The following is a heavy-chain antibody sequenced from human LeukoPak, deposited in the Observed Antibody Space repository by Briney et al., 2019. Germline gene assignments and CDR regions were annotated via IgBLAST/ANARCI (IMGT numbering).Heavy chain of an antibody. CDR3: ARGGELAAGGGAFDI. V-gene: IGHV1-69*06. Sequence: ASVKVSCKASGGTFSSYAISWVRQAPGQGLEWMGGIIPIFGTANYAQKFQGRVTITADKSTSTAYMELCSLRSEDTAVYYCARGGELAAGGGAFDIWGQGTMVTVSS. D-gene: IGHD1-26*01. CDR1: GGTFSSYA. J-gene: IGHJ3*02. CDR2: IIPIFGTA.